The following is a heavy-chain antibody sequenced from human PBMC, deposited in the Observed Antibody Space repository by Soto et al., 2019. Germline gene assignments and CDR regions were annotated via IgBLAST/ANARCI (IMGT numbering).Heavy chain of an antibody. CDR3: AHYDSSGYFSHFDS. Sequence: QIALQESGPTVVKPTQTLTLTCTFSGFSLTTTGVGVGWIRHAPGKALEWLAMVYWNDERRYSPSLKSRLTIPQETSKTQVVLTMTYMDPVDTATYFCAHYDSSGYFSHFDSWGQGTLVTVSS. CDR1: GFSLTTTGVG. D-gene: IGHD3-22*01. J-gene: IGHJ4*02. V-gene: IGHV2-5*01. CDR2: VYWNDER.